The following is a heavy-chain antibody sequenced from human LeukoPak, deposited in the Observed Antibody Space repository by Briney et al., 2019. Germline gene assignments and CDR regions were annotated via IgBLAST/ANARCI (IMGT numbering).Heavy chain of an antibody. CDR1: GFTFSTYW. V-gene: IGHV3-74*01. Sequence: PGGSLRLSCAASGFTFSTYWMHWVRQAPGKGLVWVSRINSDGSGTSYADSVKGRFTISRDNAKNTLYLQMNSLRAEDTAVYYCAKTAVLRFLEWLLYFDYWGQGTLVTVSS. J-gene: IGHJ4*02. CDR2: INSDGSGT. CDR3: AKTAVLRFLEWLLYFDY. D-gene: IGHD3-3*01.